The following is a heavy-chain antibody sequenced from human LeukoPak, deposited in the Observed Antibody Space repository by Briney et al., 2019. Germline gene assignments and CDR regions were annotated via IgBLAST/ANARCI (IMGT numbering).Heavy chain of an antibody. Sequence: GGSLRLSCAASGFTFSSYTMNWVRQAPGKVLEWVSYIISSSSTIYYADSVKGRFTISRDNAKNSLYLQMNSLRAEDTAVYYCATNYYGSGRDVWGQGTTVTVSS. CDR2: IISSSSTI. J-gene: IGHJ6*02. D-gene: IGHD3-10*01. CDR3: ATNYYGSGRDV. V-gene: IGHV3-48*01. CDR1: GFTFSSYT.